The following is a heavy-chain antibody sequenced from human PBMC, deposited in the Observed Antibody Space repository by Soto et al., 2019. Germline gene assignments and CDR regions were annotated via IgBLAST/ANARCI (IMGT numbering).Heavy chain of an antibody. J-gene: IGHJ6*02. CDR1: CGSISSYH. D-gene: IGHD4-17*01. Sequence: PSETLSLTCTVSCGSISSYHWNWIRQPPGKGLEWLGYVHYSGSTNYNPSLKSRVTISVDTSKNQFSLKLNSVAVVDTAVYFCARAIYGDYARNYYDHGMEVWGQGTTVTVPS. CDR3: ARAIYGDYARNYYDHGMEV. V-gene: IGHV4-59*01. CDR2: VHYSGST.